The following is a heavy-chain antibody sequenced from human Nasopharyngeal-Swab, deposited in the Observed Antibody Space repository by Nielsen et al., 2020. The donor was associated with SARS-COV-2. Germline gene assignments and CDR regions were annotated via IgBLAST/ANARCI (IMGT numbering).Heavy chain of an antibody. V-gene: IGHV3-13*01. Sequence: GSLRLSCAASGFSFTNYAMYWVRQAPGKGLEWVSAVGIPGDTYYAGSVKGRVTISREDAKNTLYLQLNNLGAADTAVYYCAREKHDYGDYRFDFWGQGTLVTVSS. D-gene: IGHD4-17*01. CDR3: AREKHDYGDYRFDF. CDR2: VGIPGDT. CDR1: GFSFTNYA. J-gene: IGHJ4*02.